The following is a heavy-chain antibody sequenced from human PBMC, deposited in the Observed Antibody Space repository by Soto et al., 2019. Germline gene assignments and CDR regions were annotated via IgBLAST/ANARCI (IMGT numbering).Heavy chain of an antibody. J-gene: IGHJ3*02. V-gene: IGHV4-4*07. D-gene: IGHD2-21*01. CDR1: GGSISGYY. CDR2: IYTSVST. Sequence: AETLALTCTVSGGSISGYYWSWIRQTAGKGLEWIGRIYTSVSTNYNPSLKSRVTMSVDTSKNQFSLKLSSVTAADTAVYYCARGRGKVVDAFDIWGQGTMVTVSS. CDR3: ARGRGKVVDAFDI.